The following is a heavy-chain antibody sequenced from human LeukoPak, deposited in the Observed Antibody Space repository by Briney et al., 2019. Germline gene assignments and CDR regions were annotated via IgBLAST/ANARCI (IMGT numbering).Heavy chain of an antibody. J-gene: IGHJ4*02. CDR1: GYRFTIYW. CDR3: ARSYYYGSGSYYYIDY. CDR2: IYPGDSDT. D-gene: IGHD3-10*01. Sequence: GESLKISCKGSGYRFTIYWIGWVRQMPGKGLKWMGIIYPGDSDTRYSPSFQGQVTISADKSISTAYLQWSSLKASDTAMYYCARSYYYGSGSYYYIDYWGQGTLVTVSS. V-gene: IGHV5-51*01.